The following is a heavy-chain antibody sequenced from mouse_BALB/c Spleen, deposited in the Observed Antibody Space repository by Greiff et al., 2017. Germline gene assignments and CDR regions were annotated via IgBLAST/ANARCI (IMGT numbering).Heavy chain of an antibody. D-gene: IGHD2-12*01. CDR1: GYTFTDYN. Sequence: DVKLQESGPELVKPGASVKISCKASGYTFTDYNMHWVKQSHGKSLEWIGYIYPYNGGTGYNQKFKSKATLTVDNSSSTAYMELRSLTSEDSAVYYCARGGDYYRFAYWGQGTLVTVSA. CDR3: ARGGDYYRFAY. V-gene: IGHV1S29*02. J-gene: IGHJ3*01. CDR2: IYPYNGGT.